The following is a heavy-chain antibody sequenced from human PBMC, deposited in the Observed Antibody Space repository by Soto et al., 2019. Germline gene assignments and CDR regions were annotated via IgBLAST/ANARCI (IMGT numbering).Heavy chain of an antibody. CDR2: INPSGGST. V-gene: IGHV1-46*01. D-gene: IGHD5-12*01. Sequence: QVQLVQSGAEVKKPGASVKVSCKASGYTFTSYYMHWVRQAPGQGLEWMGLINPSGGSTSYAQKFQDRVTMTRDTSTSTVYMELSSLRSEDTAVYYCARSIDSGYDWFDPWGQGTLVTVSS. J-gene: IGHJ5*02. CDR3: ARSIDSGYDWFDP. CDR1: GYTFTSYY.